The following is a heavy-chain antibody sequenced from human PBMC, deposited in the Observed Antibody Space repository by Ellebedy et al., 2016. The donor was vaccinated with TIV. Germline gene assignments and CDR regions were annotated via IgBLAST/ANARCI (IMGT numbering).Heavy chain of an antibody. V-gene: IGHV3-11*01. CDR3: ARDYGDFRMDV. CDR2: IGNRGNGV. D-gene: IGHD4-17*01. J-gene: IGHJ6*03. CDR1: GFTFSHYY. Sequence: GGSLRLXXAASGFTFSHYYMMWIRQVPGKGLEWLSYIGNRGNGVYYADSVKGRFTISRDNSKNSLYLQMNSLSVEDTAVYYCARDYGDFRMDVWGNGTTVTVSS.